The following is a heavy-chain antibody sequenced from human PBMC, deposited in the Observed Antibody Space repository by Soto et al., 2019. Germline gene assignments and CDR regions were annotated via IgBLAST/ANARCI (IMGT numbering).Heavy chain of an antibody. CDR3: ARDEVLMATKYYYGMDV. V-gene: IGHV3-33*01. J-gene: IGHJ6*02. CDR1: GFTFSSYG. D-gene: IGHD2-8*01. CDR2: IWYDGSNK. Sequence: QVPLVESGGGVVQPGRSLRLSCAASGFTFSSYGMHWVRQAPGKGLEWVAVIWYDGSNKYYADSVKGRFTISRDNSKNTLYLQMNSLRAEDTAVYYCARDEVLMATKYYYGMDVWGQGTTVTVSS.